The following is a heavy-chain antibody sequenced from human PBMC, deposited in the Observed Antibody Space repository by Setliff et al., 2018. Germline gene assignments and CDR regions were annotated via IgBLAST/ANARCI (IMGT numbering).Heavy chain of an antibody. CDR3: ARPLGASYYFDY. J-gene: IGHJ4*02. D-gene: IGHD3-16*01. Sequence: SETLSLTCTVSGGSISSYYWSWIRQPPGKGLEWIGYIYYSGSTNYNPSLKSRVTISVDTSKNQFSLKLSSVTAADTAVYYCARPLGASYYFDYWGQGTLVTVSS. CDR2: IYYSGST. CDR1: GGSISSYY. V-gene: IGHV4-59*01.